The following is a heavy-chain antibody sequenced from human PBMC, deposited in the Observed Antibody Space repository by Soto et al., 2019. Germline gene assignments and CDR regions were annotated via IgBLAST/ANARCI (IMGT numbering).Heavy chain of an antibody. J-gene: IGHJ5*02. CDR2: IYYSGST. CDR3: ARDPGVGLSARWFDP. Sequence: QVQLQGSGPGLVKPSETLTLTCPVSGGSVNNGNYYWGWIRRPPGKGLGWIGHIYYSGSTNYNPSLKSRVIISIDTSKKQFSLKLSSVTAADTAVYFCARDPGVGLSARWFDPWGQGALVTVSS. D-gene: IGHD2-8*01. V-gene: IGHV4-61*01. CDR1: GGSVNNGNYY.